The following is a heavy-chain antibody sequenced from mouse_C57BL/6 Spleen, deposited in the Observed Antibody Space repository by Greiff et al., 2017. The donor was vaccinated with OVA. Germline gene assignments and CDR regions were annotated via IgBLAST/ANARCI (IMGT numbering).Heavy chain of an antibody. CDR2: ISSGGDYI. CDR1: GFTFSSYA. CDR3: TRDRFGFAY. V-gene: IGHV5-9-1*02. J-gene: IGHJ3*01. Sequence: EVMLVESGEGLVKPGGSLKLSCAASGFTFSSYAMSWVRQTPEKRLEWVAYISSGGDYIYYADTVKGRFTISRDNTRNTLYLQMSSLKSEDTAMYYCTRDRFGFAYWGQGTLVTVSA.